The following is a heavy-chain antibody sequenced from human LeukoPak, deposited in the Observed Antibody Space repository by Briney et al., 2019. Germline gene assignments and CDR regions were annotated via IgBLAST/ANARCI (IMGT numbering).Heavy chain of an antibody. Sequence: GASLKTSSKGSDARFTNYWIGWVRRMPGKGLECMGSIYPGESDTRYSRSFQGQVTIPAEQSTATPYLQWSSLKASDTAMYYCARFRRGSYSRHMDVWGKGTTVTVSS. J-gene: IGHJ6*03. CDR3: ARFRRGSYSRHMDV. V-gene: IGHV5-51*01. CDR2: IYPGESDT. D-gene: IGHD1-26*01. CDR1: DARFTNYW.